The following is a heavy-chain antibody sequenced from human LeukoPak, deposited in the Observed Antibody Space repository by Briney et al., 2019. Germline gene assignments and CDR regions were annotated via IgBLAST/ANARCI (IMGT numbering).Heavy chain of an antibody. D-gene: IGHD4-23*01. CDR1: GFTFSSYW. CDR2: INSDGSST. CDR3: AREAYGGNGVDY. J-gene: IGHJ4*02. Sequence: GGSLRLSCAASGFTFSSYWVHWVRQAPGKGLVWVSRINSDGSSTGYADSEKGRFTISGDNAKNTLYLQMNSLRAEDTAVYYCAREAYGGNGVDYWGQGTLVTVSS. V-gene: IGHV3-74*01.